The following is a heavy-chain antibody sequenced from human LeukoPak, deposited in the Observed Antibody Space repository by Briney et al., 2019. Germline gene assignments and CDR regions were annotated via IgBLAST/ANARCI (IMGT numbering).Heavy chain of an antibody. CDR1: GFTFSSYA. D-gene: IGHD1-26*01. CDR2: ISGSGGST. CDR3: AKDRFASGDFDY. Sequence: GGSLRLSCAASGFTFSSYAMSWVRQPPGKGLEWVSAISGSGGSTYYADSVKGRFTISRDNSKNKLYLQMNSLRAEDTAVYYCAKDRFASGDFDYWGQGTLVTVSS. V-gene: IGHV3-23*01. J-gene: IGHJ4*02.